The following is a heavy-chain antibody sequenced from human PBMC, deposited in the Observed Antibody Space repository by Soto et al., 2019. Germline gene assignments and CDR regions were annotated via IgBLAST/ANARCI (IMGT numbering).Heavy chain of an antibody. Sequence: GGSLRLSCAASGFTFSSYGMHWVRQAPGKGLEWVAVISYDGSNKYYADSVKGRFTISRDNSKNTLYLQMNSLRAEDTAVYYCAKDRVGYRYCMDGWGQGTTVTV. D-gene: IGHD5-18*01. CDR2: ISYDGSNK. CDR3: AKDRVGYRYCMDG. CDR1: GFTFSSYG. J-gene: IGHJ6*02. V-gene: IGHV3-30*18.